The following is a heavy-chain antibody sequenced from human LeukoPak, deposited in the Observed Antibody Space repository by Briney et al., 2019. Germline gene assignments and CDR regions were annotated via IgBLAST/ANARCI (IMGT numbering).Heavy chain of an antibody. CDR1: GFTFSSYA. CDR3: ARVSPWIQLWEAFDY. CDR2: ISYDGSNK. Sequence: GGSLRLSCAASGFTFSSYAMHWVRQAPGKGLEWVAVISYDGSNKYYADSVEGRFTISRDNSKNTLYLQMNSLRAEDTAVYYCARVSPWIQLWEAFDYWGQGTLVTVSS. V-gene: IGHV3-30-3*01. J-gene: IGHJ4*02. D-gene: IGHD5-18*01.